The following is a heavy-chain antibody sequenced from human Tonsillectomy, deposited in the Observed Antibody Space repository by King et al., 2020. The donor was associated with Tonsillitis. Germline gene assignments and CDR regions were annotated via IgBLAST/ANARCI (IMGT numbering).Heavy chain of an antibody. Sequence: VQLVESGGGLVQPGGSLRLSCAASGFTFSSYAMSWVRQAPGKGLEWISTISVSGGSTYYGDSVKGRFTISRDTSKNTLCLQMNSLSADDTAVYYCPKEWGVDYWGQGTLVTGSS. CDR1: GFTFSSYA. CDR3: PKEWGVDY. D-gene: IGHD1-26*01. J-gene: IGHJ4*02. V-gene: IGHV3-23*04. CDR2: ISVSGGST.